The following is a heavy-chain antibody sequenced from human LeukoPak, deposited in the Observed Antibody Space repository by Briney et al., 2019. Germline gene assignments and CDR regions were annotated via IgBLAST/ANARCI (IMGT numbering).Heavy chain of an antibody. V-gene: IGHV3-23*01. CDR1: GFTFSSYT. CDR3: AKDQWSFSYFDY. J-gene: IGHJ4*02. D-gene: IGHD1-26*01. Sequence: GGSLRLSCAASGFTFSSYTMSWVRQAPGRGLEWVSAISGSGGSTYYADSVKGRFTISRDNSKNTLYLQMNSLRAEDTAVYYCAKDQWSFSYFDYWGQGTLVTVSS. CDR2: ISGSGGST.